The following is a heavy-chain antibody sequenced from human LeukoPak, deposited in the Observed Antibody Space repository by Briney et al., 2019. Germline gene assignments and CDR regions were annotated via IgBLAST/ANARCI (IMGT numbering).Heavy chain of an antibody. CDR3: AEGVDRKKVDR. J-gene: IGHJ4*02. D-gene: IGHD2-8*01. CDR1: GGSISSYY. CDR2: IYISGST. Sequence: PSETLSLTCTVSGGSISSYYWSWIRQPAGKGLEWIGRIYISGSTNYNPSLKSRVTISVDTSKNQFSLRLTSVTVADTAVYYCAEGVDRKKVDRWGQGTLVTVSS. V-gene: IGHV4-4*07.